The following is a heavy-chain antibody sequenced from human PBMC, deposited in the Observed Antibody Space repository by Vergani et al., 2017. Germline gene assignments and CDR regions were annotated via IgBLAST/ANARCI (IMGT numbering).Heavy chain of an antibody. D-gene: IGHD2-15*01. CDR2: IYHSGST. CDR3: ARGGYDPNWFDP. V-gene: IGHV4-4*02. Sequence: QVQLQESGPGLVKPSGTLSLTCAVSGGSISSSNWWSWVRQPPGKGLEWIGEIYHSGSTNYNPSLKGRVTISVDKAKNQFSLKLSSVTAADTAVYYCARGGYDPNWFDPWGQGTLVTVSA. CDR1: GGSISSSNW. J-gene: IGHJ5*02.